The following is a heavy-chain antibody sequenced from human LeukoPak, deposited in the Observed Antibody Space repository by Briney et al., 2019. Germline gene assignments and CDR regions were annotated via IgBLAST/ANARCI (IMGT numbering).Heavy chain of an antibody. J-gene: IGHJ4*02. D-gene: IGHD5-18*01. Sequence: AASVKVSCKASGYTFTSYDINWVRQATGQGLEWMGWINPNSGNTDYAQKFQGRVTITRDTSISTAYMELSSLRSEDTAVYYCARGVGHRGQEHSYVYYFDYWGQGPLVTVSS. V-gene: IGHV1-8*01. CDR3: ARGVGHRGQEHSYVYYFDY. CDR1: GYTFTSYD. CDR2: INPNSGNT.